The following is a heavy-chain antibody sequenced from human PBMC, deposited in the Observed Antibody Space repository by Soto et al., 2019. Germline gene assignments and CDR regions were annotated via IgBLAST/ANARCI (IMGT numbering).Heavy chain of an antibody. Sequence: SETLSLTCAVSGVSISSGGYSWSWIRQPPGKGLEWIGYIYHSGSTYYNPSLKSRVTISVDRSKNQFSLKLSSVTAADTAVYYCARVPSPWGQGTLVTVSS. V-gene: IGHV4-30-2*01. CDR1: GVSISSGGYS. J-gene: IGHJ5*02. CDR3: ARVPSP. CDR2: IYHSGST.